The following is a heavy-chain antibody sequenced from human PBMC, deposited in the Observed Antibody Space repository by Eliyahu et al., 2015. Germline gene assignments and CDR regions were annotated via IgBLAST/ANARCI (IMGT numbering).Heavy chain of an antibody. D-gene: IGHD3-3*01. CDR1: AGSISNHY. CDR3: ARESFGVQRSNWYFDV. Sequence: QVQLQESGPGVVKSSETLSLTCSVSAGSISNHYWSWIRQPAGKGLEWIGRVYSSGNTNSNPSLKSRVRMSVDTAKNQFSLTLIAVSAADTAVYYCARESFGVQRSNWYFDVWGRGTPRHCLL. CDR2: VYSSGNT. V-gene: IGHV4-4*07. J-gene: IGHJ2*01.